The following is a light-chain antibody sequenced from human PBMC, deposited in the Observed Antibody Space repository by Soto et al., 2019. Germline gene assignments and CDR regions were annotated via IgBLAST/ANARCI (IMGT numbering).Light chain of an antibody. Sequence: EIVLTQSPCTLSLSPGQRSTLACRASQSVSSSYLAWYQQKTGQAPRLXIYGASSRATGIPDRFSGSLYGTDFNLTISRLETEDFAVYYCQQYGSSPLTFGGGTKVDIK. J-gene: IGKJ4*01. CDR1: QSVSSSY. V-gene: IGKV3-20*01. CDR3: QQYGSSPLT. CDR2: GAS.